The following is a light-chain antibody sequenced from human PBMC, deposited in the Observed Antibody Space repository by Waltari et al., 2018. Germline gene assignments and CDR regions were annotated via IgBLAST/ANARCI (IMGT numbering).Light chain of an antibody. CDR2: AAS. J-gene: IGKJ4*01. CDR1: RFINNY. Sequence: DIQMTQSPSSLSASVGDRVTITCRAGRFINNYLNWYQQKPGKAPKLLIYAASTLHSGVPSRFGGSGSGTDFTLTVSSLQADDFATYYCLQTLTTPLTFGGGTIVDIK. V-gene: IGKV1-39*01. CDR3: LQTLTTPLT.